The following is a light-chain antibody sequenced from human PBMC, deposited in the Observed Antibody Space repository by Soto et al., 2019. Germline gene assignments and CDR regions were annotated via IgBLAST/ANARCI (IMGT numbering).Light chain of an antibody. V-gene: IGLV2-14*01. CDR2: EFS. J-gene: IGLJ3*02. CDR1: SSDVRFYNY. CDR3: SSYTTSSTLVV. Sequence: QSVLTQPASVSGSPGQSITISCTGTSSDVRFYNYVSWYQQHPGKAPKLMIYEFSSRPSGVSNRFSGSKSGNTASLTISGLQAEDEADYYCSSYTTSSTLVVFGGGTKVTVL.